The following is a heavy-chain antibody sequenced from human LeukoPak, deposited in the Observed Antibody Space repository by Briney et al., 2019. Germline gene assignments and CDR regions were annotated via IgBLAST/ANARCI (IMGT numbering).Heavy chain of an antibody. D-gene: IGHD4-11*01. J-gene: IGHJ1*01. CDR1: GFTFSSYE. Sequence: GGSLRLSCEASGFTFSSYEMNWVRQAPGKGLEWVSYIGSSGGNIFYADSVKGRFTISRDNAKNSLYLQMNSLRAEDTAVYYCARRSNYVQDWGQGTLVTVSS. CDR2: IGSSGGNI. CDR3: ARRSNYVQD. V-gene: IGHV3-48*03.